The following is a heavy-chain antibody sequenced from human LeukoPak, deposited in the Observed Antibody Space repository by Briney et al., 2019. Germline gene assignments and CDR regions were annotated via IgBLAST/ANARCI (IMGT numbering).Heavy chain of an antibody. CDR1: GGSISSYY. V-gene: IGHV4-59*01. J-gene: IGHJ6*03. D-gene: IGHD6-6*01. CDR2: IYYSGST. Sequence: SETLSLTCTVSGGSISSYYWSWIRQPPGKGLEWIGYIYYSGSTNYNPSLKSRVTISVDTSKNQFSLKLSSVTAADTAVYYCARCIAARPESYYYYYMDVWGKGTTVTVSS. CDR3: ARCIAARPESYYYYYMDV.